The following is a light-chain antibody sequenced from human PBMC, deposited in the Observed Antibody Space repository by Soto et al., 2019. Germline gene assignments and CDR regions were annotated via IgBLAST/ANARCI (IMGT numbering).Light chain of an antibody. CDR3: QQYGSSRT. CDR1: QSVSSSY. V-gene: IGKV3-20*01. Sequence: EIVLTQSPGTRSLCPGERARLCCRASQSVSSSYSAWYQQKPGQAPRLLIYGASSRATGIPDRFSGSGSGTDFTLTISRLEPEDFAVYYCQQYGSSRTFGQGTKVDIK. J-gene: IGKJ1*01. CDR2: GAS.